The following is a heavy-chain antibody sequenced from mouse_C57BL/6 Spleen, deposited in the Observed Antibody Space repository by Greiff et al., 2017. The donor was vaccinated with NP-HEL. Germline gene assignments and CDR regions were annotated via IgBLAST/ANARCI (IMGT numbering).Heavy chain of an antibody. Sequence: QVQLQQSGAELVRPGASVTLSCKASGYTFTDYEMHWVKQTPVHGLEWIGAIDPETGGTAYNQKFKGKAILTADKSSSTAYMELRSLTSEDSAVYYCTRDGSMSNYEFAYWGQGTLVTVSA. J-gene: IGHJ3*01. CDR1: GYTFTDYE. D-gene: IGHD2-5*01. CDR3: TRDGSMSNYEFAY. CDR2: IDPETGGT. V-gene: IGHV1-15*01.